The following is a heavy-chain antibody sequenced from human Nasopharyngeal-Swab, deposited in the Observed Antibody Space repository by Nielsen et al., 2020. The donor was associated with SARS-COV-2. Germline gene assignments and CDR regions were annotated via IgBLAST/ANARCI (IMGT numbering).Heavy chain of an antibody. J-gene: IGHJ4*02. Sequence: SGPTLVKPTQTLTLTCTFSGFSLSTSGVGVGWIRQPPGKALEWLALIYWDEDKRYSPSLKSRLTITKDTSKNQVVLTMTNMDPVDTATYYCAHIVSRGWYGEDFDYWGQGTLVTVSS. CDR1: GFSLSTSGVG. CDR3: AHIVSRGWYGEDFDY. CDR2: IYWDEDK. D-gene: IGHD6-19*01. V-gene: IGHV2-5*02.